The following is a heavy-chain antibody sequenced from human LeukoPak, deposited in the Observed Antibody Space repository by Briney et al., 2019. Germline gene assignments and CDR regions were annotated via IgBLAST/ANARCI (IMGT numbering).Heavy chain of an antibody. Sequence: QPGRSLRLSCAASGFTFDDYAMHWVRQAPGKGLEWVSGISWNSGSIGYADSVKGRFTISRDNAKNSLYLQMNSLRAEDTALYYCAKTYSSSWSSPYFDYWGRGTLVTVSS. J-gene: IGHJ4*02. CDR1: GFTFDDYA. D-gene: IGHD6-13*01. CDR2: ISWNSGSI. V-gene: IGHV3-9*01. CDR3: AKTYSSSWSSPYFDY.